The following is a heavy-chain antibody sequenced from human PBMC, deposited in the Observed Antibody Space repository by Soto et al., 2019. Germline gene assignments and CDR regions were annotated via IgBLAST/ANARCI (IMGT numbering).Heavy chain of an antibody. D-gene: IGHD1-26*01. J-gene: IGHJ4*02. CDR1: GYTFIAYY. Sequence: ASVEVSCKXSGYTFIAYYVHWVRQAPGQGLEWMGWINPYTGDTNYAQKFQGRVTMTRDTSINTAYMEVRRLTSYDTAVYYCVRQQDRGIMAAGLDHWGQGTLVTVSS. CDR3: VRQQDRGIMAAGLDH. V-gene: IGHV1-2*02. CDR2: INPYTGDT.